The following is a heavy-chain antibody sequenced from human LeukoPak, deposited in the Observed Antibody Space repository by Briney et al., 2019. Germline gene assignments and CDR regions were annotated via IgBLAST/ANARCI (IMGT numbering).Heavy chain of an antibody. CDR1: GFTFSSYW. Sequence: GGSLRLSCAASGFTFSSYWMSWVRQAPGKGLEWVANIKQDGSEKYYVDSVKPLFTISRDNAKNSLYLQMNSLRAEVTAVYYCARDERFLEWLGFDYWGQGTLVTVSS. D-gene: IGHD3-3*01. CDR2: IKQDGSEK. V-gene: IGHV3-7*01. J-gene: IGHJ4*02. CDR3: ARDERFLEWLGFDY.